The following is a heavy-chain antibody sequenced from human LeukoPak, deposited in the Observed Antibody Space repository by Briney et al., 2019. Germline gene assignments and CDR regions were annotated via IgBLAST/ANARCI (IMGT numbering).Heavy chain of an antibody. CDR1: GFTFSDYY. CDR2: ISTSGSSI. J-gene: IGHJ6*02. CDR3: ARGHYGLDV. Sequence: PGGSLRLSCAASGFTFSDYYISWIRQAPGKGLEWVSYISTSGSSIFHADSVKGRFSISRDNAKESLYLQMNSLRAEDTAIYYCARGHYGLDVWGQGTPVTVSS. V-gene: IGHV3-11*01.